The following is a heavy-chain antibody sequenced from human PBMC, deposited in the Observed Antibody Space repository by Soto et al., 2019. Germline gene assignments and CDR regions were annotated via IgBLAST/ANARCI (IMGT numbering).Heavy chain of an antibody. CDR1: GFTVSSYE. J-gene: IGHJ5*02. Sequence: GGSLRLSCAASGFTVSSYEMHWVRQGTGKGLEWVSRINIGGDTFYSGSVKGRFTVSRENARNSAYLRMNSLRVGDTTVYYCVRGEMRSSSGHTWFDPWGQGVLVTVSS. D-gene: IGHD6-6*01. CDR2: INIGGDT. V-gene: IGHV3-13*01. CDR3: VRGEMRSSSGHTWFDP.